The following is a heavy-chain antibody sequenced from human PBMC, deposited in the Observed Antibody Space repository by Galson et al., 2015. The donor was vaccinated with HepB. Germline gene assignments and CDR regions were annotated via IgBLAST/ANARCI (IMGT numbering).Heavy chain of an antibody. CDR1: GFTVSSNY. V-gene: IGHV3-66*01. D-gene: IGHD2-8*01. J-gene: IGHJ2*01. Sequence: SLRLSCAASGFTVSSNYMSWVRQAPGKGLEWVSVIYSGGSTYYADSVKGRFTISRDNSKNTLYLQMNSLRAEDTAVYYCAREHCSNGVCPYWYFDFWGRGTLVTVSS. CDR3: AREHCSNGVCPYWYFDF. CDR2: IYSGGST.